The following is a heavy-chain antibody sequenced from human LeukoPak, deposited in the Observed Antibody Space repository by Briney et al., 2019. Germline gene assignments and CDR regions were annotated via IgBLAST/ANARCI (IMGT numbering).Heavy chain of an antibody. CDR1: GFNLNSYA. D-gene: IGHD3-3*01. CDR2: ISGSGSST. J-gene: IGHJ6*02. V-gene: IGHV3-23*01. Sequence: PGGSLRLSCVASGFNLNSYAMSWVRQARGKGLEWVSVISGSGSSTYYADSVKGRFTVSRDNSKSTLYLEMNSLRAEDTAAYYCAEHNDDYDFWSGHYYHYGMDVWGQGTTVTVSS. CDR3: AEHNDDYDFWSGHYYHYGMDV.